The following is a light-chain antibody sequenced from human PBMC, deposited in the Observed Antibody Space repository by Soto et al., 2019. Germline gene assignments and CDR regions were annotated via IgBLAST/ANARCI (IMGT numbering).Light chain of an antibody. Sequence: DIQLTQSPSFLSASVGDRVTITCRASQGINTFLAWYQQKPGKAPKVPIYDASRLHSGVPSRFSGSGSGTDFTLTINSLQPEDFATYYCQQSYSAPRTFGQGTKVDIK. CDR1: QGINTF. CDR2: DAS. V-gene: IGKV1-39*01. CDR3: QQSYSAPRT. J-gene: IGKJ1*01.